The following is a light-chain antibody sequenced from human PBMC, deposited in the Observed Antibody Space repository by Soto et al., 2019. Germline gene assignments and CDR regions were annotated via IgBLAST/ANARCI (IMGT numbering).Light chain of an antibody. CDR1: QSVSSN. V-gene: IGKV3-20*01. CDR3: HQYGTSPYT. CDR2: GAS. Sequence: EIVMTQSPATLSVSPGERATLSCRASQSVSSNLAWYQQKPGQAPRLLIYGASSRATGIPDRFSGSGSGTDFILTISRLEPEDFAVYFCHQYGTSPYTFAQGTKVDIK. J-gene: IGKJ2*01.